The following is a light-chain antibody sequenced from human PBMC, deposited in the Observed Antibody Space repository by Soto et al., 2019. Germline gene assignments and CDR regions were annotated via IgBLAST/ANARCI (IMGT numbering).Light chain of an antibody. CDR1: QAIYHY. CDR2: AAS. V-gene: IGKV1-16*02. CDR3: QQYNSFPYT. Sequence: DIQMTQSPPSVSASVGDRVTITCRASQAIYHYLAWFQQMPGKAPKPLLYAASSLQSGVPPKFSGSGFGTDFTLTISSLQPEDSETDYCQQYNSFPYTFGQGTKVEIK. J-gene: IGKJ2*01.